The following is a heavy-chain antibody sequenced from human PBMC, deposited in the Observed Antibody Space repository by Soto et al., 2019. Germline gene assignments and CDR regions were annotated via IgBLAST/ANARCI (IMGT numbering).Heavy chain of an antibody. J-gene: IGHJ6*02. CDR2: IFYSGTT. CDR1: GASISSSGYY. V-gene: IGHV4-39*01. D-gene: IGHD2-15*01. CDR3: ARGAGSPTYYYNMDV. Sequence: SETLSLTCTVSGASISSSGYYWGWIRQPPGKGLEWIGSIFYSGTTYCNPSLKSRVTLSVDTSRNQFSLKLSSVTAADTAVYYCARGAGSPTYYYNMDVWGQGTTVTVSS.